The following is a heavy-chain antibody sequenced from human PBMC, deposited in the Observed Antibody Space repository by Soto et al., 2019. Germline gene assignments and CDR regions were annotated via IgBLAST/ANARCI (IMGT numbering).Heavy chain of an antibody. V-gene: IGHV3-23*01. D-gene: IGHD1-26*01. Sequence: GGSLRLSCAASGFTFSNYAMSWIRQAPGKGLEWVSTIRENGNTYYADPVRGRFATSRDNSENTLYLQMSSLRAEDTAVYYCAKQQMGVIRALDYWGQGTLVTVSS. CDR1: GFTFSNYA. CDR3: AKQQMGVIRALDY. CDR2: IRENGNT. J-gene: IGHJ4*02.